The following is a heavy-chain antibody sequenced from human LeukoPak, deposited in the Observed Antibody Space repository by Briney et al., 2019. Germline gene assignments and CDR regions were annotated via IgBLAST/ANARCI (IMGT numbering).Heavy chain of an antibody. CDR2: KSYDGSNK. J-gene: IGHJ4*02. V-gene: IGHV3-30-3*01. Sequence: GGSLRPSCAASGFTFSSYAMHWVRQAPGKGLEWVAVKSYDGSNKYYADSVKGRFTISRDNSKNTLYLQMNSLRAEDTAVYYCARDDRYSSSWYEYWGQGTLVTVSS. D-gene: IGHD6-13*01. CDR3: ARDDRYSSSWYEY. CDR1: GFTFSSYA.